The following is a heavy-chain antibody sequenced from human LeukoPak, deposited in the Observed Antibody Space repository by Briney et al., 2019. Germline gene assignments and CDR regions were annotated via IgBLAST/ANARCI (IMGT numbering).Heavy chain of an antibody. J-gene: IGHJ3*02. CDR3: ARPYYDFWSGFDAFDI. Sequence: SETLSLTCAVSGYSISSGYYWGGSRQPPGKGVEWIGRIYQSGSTYYHPSLKSRVTISVDTSKNQFSLKLSSVAAADTAVYYCARPYYDFWSGFDAFDIWGQGTMVTVSS. CDR1: GYSISSGYY. CDR2: IYQSGST. D-gene: IGHD3-3*01. V-gene: IGHV4-38-2*01.